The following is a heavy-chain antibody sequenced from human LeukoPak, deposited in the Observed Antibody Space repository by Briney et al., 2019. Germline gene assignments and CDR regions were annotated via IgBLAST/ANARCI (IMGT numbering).Heavy chain of an antibody. V-gene: IGHV4-39*07. D-gene: IGHD5-18*01. CDR3: ARSEYSYGADAFDI. J-gene: IGHJ3*02. CDR1: GGSISSSTYY. Sequence: SETLSLTCTVSGGSISSSTYYWGWIRQPPGKGLEWIGSIYYSGSTYYNPSLKSRVTISLDTSKNQFSLRLSSVTAADTAVYYCARSEYSYGADAFDIWGEGTMVTVSS. CDR2: IYYSGST.